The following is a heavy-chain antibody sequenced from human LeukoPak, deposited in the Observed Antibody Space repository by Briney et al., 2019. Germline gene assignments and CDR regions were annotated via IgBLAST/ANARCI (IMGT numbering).Heavy chain of an antibody. CDR3: ARDQALYFSYGDY. CDR2: INEYGTTI. V-gene: IGHV3-66*01. Sequence: GGSLRLSCAASGFTVSSNYMSWVRQAPGKGLEWVSRINEYGTTITYADSVKGRFTISRDNSKNTLYLQINSPRAEDTAVYYCARDQALYFSYGDYWGQGTLVTVSS. J-gene: IGHJ4*02. CDR1: GFTVSSNY. D-gene: IGHD2/OR15-2a*01.